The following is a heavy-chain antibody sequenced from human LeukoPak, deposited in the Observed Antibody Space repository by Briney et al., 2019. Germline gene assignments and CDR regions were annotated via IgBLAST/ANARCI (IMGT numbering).Heavy chain of an antibody. Sequence: PGGSLRLSCAASGFIFSSYAMNWVRRAPGKGLEWVSGISGSGGNTYYADSVKGRFTISRDNSENTLNLQMNSLRAEDTAIYYCAKARAGDITAAFNYWGQGTLVTVSS. CDR1: GFIFSSYA. V-gene: IGHV3-23*01. J-gene: IGHJ4*02. D-gene: IGHD6-13*01. CDR3: AKARAGDITAAFNY. CDR2: ISGSGGNT.